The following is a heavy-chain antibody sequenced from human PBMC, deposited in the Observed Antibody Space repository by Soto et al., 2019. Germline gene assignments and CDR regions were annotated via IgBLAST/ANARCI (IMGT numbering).Heavy chain of an antibody. CDR2: INQDGSEK. D-gene: IGHD2-2*01. V-gene: IGHV3-7*05. CDR1: GFTFSNFW. J-gene: IGHJ5*02. CDR3: ATGGKYHVS. Sequence: GGSPRLSCAASGFTFSNFWMSGVRQVPGKGLEWVANINQDGSEKYYVDSVKGRFTISRDNAKNSLYLQMNSLRAEDTAIYYCATGGKYHVSWGQGTLLTVSS.